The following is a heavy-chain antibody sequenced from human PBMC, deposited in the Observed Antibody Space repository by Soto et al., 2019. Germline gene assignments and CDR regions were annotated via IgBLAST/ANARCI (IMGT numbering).Heavy chain of an antibody. J-gene: IGHJ5*02. Sequence: GASVKVSCKASGCTFTGYYMHWVRQAPGQGLEWMGWINPNSGGTNYAQKFQGRVTMTRDTSISTAYMELSRLRSDDTAVYYCAMVIRYCSSTSCQTGWFDPWGQGTLVTVSS. CDR1: GCTFTGYY. D-gene: IGHD2-2*01. V-gene: IGHV1-2*02. CDR2: INPNSGGT. CDR3: AMVIRYCSSTSCQTGWFDP.